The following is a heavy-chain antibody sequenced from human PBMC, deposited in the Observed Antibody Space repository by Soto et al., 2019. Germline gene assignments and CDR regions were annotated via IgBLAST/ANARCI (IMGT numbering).Heavy chain of an antibody. CDR1: GFTFSSYS. CDR3: GSGEGYFDWSAPRY. V-gene: IGHV3-21*01. J-gene: IGHJ4*02. D-gene: IGHD3-9*01. CDR2: ISSSSTYI. Sequence: EVQLVESGGGLVKPGGSLRLSCAASGFTFSSYSMHWVRQAPGKGLEWVSSISSSSTYIKYADSVKGRFTISRDNAKNSTQLQMNSLNAEDTAVYYWGSGEGYFDWSAPRYLGQGTLVTVSS.